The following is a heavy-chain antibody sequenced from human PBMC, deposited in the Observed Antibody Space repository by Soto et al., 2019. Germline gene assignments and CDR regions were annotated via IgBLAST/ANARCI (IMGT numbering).Heavy chain of an antibody. J-gene: IGHJ1*01. Sequence: GGSLRLSCVISRLTFSNYALNWVRQAPGKGLEWVSSISGSGDTTYYADSVKGRFTISRDNSKNTLYLQMNSLRDDDTAIYYCAKRRLNTITSLSDFWGQGVQVTVPQ. CDR2: ISGSGDTT. V-gene: IGHV3-23*01. CDR1: RLTFSNYA. CDR3: AKRRLNTITSLSDF. D-gene: IGHD2-2*01.